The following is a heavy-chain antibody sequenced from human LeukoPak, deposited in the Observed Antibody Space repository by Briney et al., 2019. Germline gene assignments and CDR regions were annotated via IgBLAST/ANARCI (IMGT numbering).Heavy chain of an antibody. D-gene: IGHD2-2*01. J-gene: IGHJ4*02. CDR3: ARVSAPFGGPAALHMTPFDY. Sequence: LAGGSLRLSCAASGFTFSSYAMHWVRQAPGKGLEWVAVISYDGSNKYYADSVKGRFTISRDNSKNTLYLQMNSLRAEDTAVYYCARVSAPFGGPAALHMTPFDYWGQGTLVTVSS. V-gene: IGHV3-30-3*01. CDR2: ISYDGSNK. CDR1: GFTFSSYA.